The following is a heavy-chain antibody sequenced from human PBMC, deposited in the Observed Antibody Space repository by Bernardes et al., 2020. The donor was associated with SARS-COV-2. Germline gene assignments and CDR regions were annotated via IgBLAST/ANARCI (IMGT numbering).Heavy chain of an antibody. CDR2: ISYDGSNK. V-gene: IGHV3-30*18. CDR3: AKDHLVYGVNPPGGYYYYGMDV. J-gene: IGHJ6*02. CDR1: GFTFSSYG. Sequence: GGSLRLSCAASGFTFSSYGMHWVRQAPGKGLEWVAVISYDGSNKYYADSVKGRFTISRDNSKNTLYLQMNSLRAEDTAVYYCAKDHLVYGVNPPGGYYYYGMDVWGQGTTVTVSS. D-gene: IGHD4-17*01.